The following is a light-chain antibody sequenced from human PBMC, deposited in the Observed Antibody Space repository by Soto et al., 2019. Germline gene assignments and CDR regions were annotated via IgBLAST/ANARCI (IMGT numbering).Light chain of an antibody. J-gene: IGKJ1*01. Sequence: EIVLTQSPGTLSLSPGERATLSCRASQSVSSSYLAWYQQKPGQAPRLLIYGASSRATDIPDRFSDSGSGTDFTLTISRLEPEDFAVYYCQQYGRWWTFGQGTKVEIK. V-gene: IGKV3-20*01. CDR2: GAS. CDR3: QQYGRWWT. CDR1: QSVSSSY.